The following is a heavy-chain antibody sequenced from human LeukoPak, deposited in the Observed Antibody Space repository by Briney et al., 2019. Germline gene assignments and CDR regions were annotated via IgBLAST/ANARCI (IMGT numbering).Heavy chain of an antibody. V-gene: IGHV3-23*01. CDR3: AKAQWYYYGSGTHWDY. CDR1: GFTFSSYA. J-gene: IGHJ4*02. D-gene: IGHD3-10*01. Sequence: GGSLRLSCAASGFTFSSYAMSWVRQAPGKGLEWVSGISGSGGSTYYADSVKGRFTISRDNSKKTLYLQMNGLRAADTAIYYCAKAQWYYYGSGTHWDYWGQGTLVTVSS. CDR2: ISGSGGST.